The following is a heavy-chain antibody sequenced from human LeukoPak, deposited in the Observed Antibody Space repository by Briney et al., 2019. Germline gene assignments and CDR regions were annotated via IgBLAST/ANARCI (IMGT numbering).Heavy chain of an antibody. CDR2: VSGTGDKT. CDR3: AKPSIPARPFLTYLYYYLDV. Sequence: PGGSLRLSCVASEFTFSRFAMSWVRQAPGRGLEWISSVSGTGDKTHYTDSVKGRFTISRDNSKNTLYLHMSALRVADTAVYYCAKPSIPARPFLTYLYYYLDVWGEGTTVIVSS. V-gene: IGHV3-23*01. J-gene: IGHJ6*03. D-gene: IGHD6-6*01. CDR1: EFTFSRFA.